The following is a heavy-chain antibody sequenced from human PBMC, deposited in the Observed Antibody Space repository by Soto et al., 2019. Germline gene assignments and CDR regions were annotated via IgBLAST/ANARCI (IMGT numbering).Heavy chain of an antibody. J-gene: IGHJ4*02. CDR1: GFTFNAYT. D-gene: IGHD3-9*01. Sequence: GSLRLSCAASGFTFNAYTMHWVRQAPGKGLEWVSLISWDGGITYYGDSVKGRFTVSRDNSDNSLYLQMTSLRSDDTAFYYCAKDSYDILTGQKRYFDSWGQGTLVTVSS. V-gene: IGHV3-43*01. CDR3: AKDSYDILTGQKRYFDS. CDR2: ISWDGGIT.